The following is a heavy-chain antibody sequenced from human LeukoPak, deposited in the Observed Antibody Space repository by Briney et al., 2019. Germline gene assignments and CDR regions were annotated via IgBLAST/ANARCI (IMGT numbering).Heavy chain of an antibody. V-gene: IGHV3-23*01. CDR1: GFTFSSYA. D-gene: IGHD3-22*01. Sequence: GGSLRLSCAASGFTFSSYAMSWVRQAPGKGLEWVSAISGSGGSTYYADSVKGRFTISRDNSKNTLYLQMNSLRAEDTAVYYCAKAGSSGYYYRNWYFDLWGHGTLVTVSS. J-gene: IGHJ2*01. CDR2: ISGSGGST. CDR3: AKAGSSGYYYRNWYFDL.